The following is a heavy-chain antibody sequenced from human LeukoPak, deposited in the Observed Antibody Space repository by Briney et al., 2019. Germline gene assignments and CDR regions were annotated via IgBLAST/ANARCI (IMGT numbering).Heavy chain of an antibody. J-gene: IGHJ4*02. V-gene: IGHV5-51*01. CDR2: IYPGDSDA. Sequence: GESLKISCKASGYSLTNQWIGWVRQMPGKGLEWMGIIYPGDSDATYSPSFQGQVTISADKSTNTAHLQWSSLKASDSAIYYCARVKIIVGAYDYWGQGTLVTVSS. CDR1: GYSLTNQW. D-gene: IGHD1-26*01. CDR3: ARVKIIVGAYDY.